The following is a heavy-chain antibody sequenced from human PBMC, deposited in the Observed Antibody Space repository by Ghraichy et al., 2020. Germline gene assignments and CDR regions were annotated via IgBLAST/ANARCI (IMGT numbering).Heavy chain of an antibody. V-gene: IGHV4-34*01. CDR1: GGSFSAYY. Sequence: SETLSLTCVLYGGSFSAYYWSWVRQPPGKGLEWIGEINHSGGANYNPSLKSRVTISLDTSKNQFSLRLSSVTAADTAVCYCARGVSLTSAYHQIDYWGQGTLVTVSS. J-gene: IGHJ4*02. CDR2: INHSGGA. CDR3: ARGVSLTSAYHQIDY. D-gene: IGHD3-22*01.